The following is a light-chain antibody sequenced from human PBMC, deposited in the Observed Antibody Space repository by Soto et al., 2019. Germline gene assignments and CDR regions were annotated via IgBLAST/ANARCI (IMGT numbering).Light chain of an antibody. V-gene: IGLV1-47*01. J-gene: IGLJ7*01. Sequence: QSVLTQPASASGTPGQRVTISCSGTSSNIGSNYVYWYQQLPGTAPKLLIYRNNPRPSGVPDRFSGSKSGTSASLAISGLRSEDEADYYCPACDDSLSGPVFGGGTQLTVL. CDR3: PACDDSLSGPV. CDR1: SSNIGSNY. CDR2: RNN.